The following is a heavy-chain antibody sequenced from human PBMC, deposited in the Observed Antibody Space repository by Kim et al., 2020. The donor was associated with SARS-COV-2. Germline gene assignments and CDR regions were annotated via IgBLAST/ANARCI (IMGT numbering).Heavy chain of an antibody. D-gene: IGHD4-4*01. J-gene: IGHJ6*02. CDR3: ARDYRFVRGNYRGYYGMDV. Sequence: GGSLRLSCAASGFTFSSYGMHWVRQAPGKGLEWVAVIWYDGSNKYYADSVKGRFTISRDNSKNTLYLQMNSLRAEDTAVYYCARDYRFVRGNYRGYYGMDVWGQGTTVTVSS. V-gene: IGHV3-33*01. CDR2: IWYDGSNK. CDR1: GFTFSSYG.